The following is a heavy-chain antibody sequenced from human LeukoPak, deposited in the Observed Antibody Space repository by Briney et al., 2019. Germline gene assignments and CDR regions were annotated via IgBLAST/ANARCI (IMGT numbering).Heavy chain of an antibody. CDR2: ISAYNGNT. V-gene: IGHV1-18*01. D-gene: IGHD1-1*01. CDR3: ARGETILNWFDP. J-gene: IGHJ5*02. CDR1: GYTFTSYG. Sequence: ATVKVSCKASGYTFTSYGISWVRQAPGQGLEWMGWISAYNGNTNYAQKLQGRVTMTTDTSTSTAYMELRSLRSEDTAVYYCARGETILNWFDPWGQGTLVTVSS.